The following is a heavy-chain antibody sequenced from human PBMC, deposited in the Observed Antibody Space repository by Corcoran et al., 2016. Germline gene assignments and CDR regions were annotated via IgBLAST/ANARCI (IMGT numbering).Heavy chain of an antibody. CDR3: ARHEAGGGDCYLAYYYYGMDV. Sequence: QLQLQESGPGLVKPSETLSLTCTVSGGSISSSSYYWGWIRQPPGKGLEWIGSIYYSGSTYYNPSLKSRVTISVDTSKNQFSLKLSSVTAADTAVYYCARHEAGGGDCYLAYYYYGMDVWGQGTTVTVSS. D-gene: IGHD2-21*02. CDR2: IYYSGST. CDR1: GGSISSSSYY. J-gene: IGHJ6*02. V-gene: IGHV4-39*07.